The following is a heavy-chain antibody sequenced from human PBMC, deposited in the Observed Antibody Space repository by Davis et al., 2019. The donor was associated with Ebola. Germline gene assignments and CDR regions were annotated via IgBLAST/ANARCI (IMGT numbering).Heavy chain of an antibody. Sequence: GESLKISCAASGFTLSRSAMSWVRQAPGKGLEWVSGISDSGGSTYYADSVKGRFTISRDNSKNTLYLQMNSLRAEDTAVYSCARVADYYDSGGYYHLYYMDGWGKGTTVTVSS. CDR3: ARVADYYDSGGYYHLYYMDG. J-gene: IGHJ6*03. D-gene: IGHD3-22*01. CDR1: GFTLSRSA. CDR2: ISDSGGST. V-gene: IGHV3-23*01.